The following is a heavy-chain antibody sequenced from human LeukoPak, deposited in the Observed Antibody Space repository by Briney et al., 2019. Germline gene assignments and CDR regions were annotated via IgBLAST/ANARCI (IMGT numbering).Heavy chain of an antibody. CDR1: GFTFSSYA. V-gene: IGHV3-23*01. CDR2: ISGSGVNT. Sequence: GESLRLSCAASGFTFSSYAMTWVRQAPGKGLEWVSVISGSGVNTYYADSVEGRFTISRDNSKNTLHLQMSGLRAEDTAIYYCAKRRVGDSSGFDCWGQGTLVTVSS. J-gene: IGHJ4*02. D-gene: IGHD3-22*01. CDR3: AKRRVGDSSGFDC.